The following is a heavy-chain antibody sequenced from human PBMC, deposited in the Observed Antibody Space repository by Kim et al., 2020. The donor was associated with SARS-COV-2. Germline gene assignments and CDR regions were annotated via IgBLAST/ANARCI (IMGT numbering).Heavy chain of an antibody. CDR2: ISWNSGSI. D-gene: IGHD6-13*01. Sequence: GGSLRLSCAASGFTFDDYAMHWVRQAPGKGLEWVSGISWNSGSIGYADSVKGRFTISRDNAKNSLYLQMNSLRAEDTALYYCAKDKTAAAGAFDYWGQGTLVTVSS. J-gene: IGHJ4*02. CDR3: AKDKTAAAGAFDY. CDR1: GFTFDDYA. V-gene: IGHV3-9*01.